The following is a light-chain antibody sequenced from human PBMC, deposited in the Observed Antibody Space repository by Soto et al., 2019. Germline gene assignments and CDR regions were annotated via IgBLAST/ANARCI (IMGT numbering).Light chain of an antibody. V-gene: IGKV1-9*01. CDR3: QQLKTNTFT. Sequence: IQLTQSPSPLSASVGDRVTITCRASQDINKFLAWFQQNPGKAPKLLVYSASTLQSAVPSRFSGIRSGTDFALTISSLEPEDFADYYCQQLKTNTFTFGQGTKLDIK. CDR1: QDINKF. CDR2: SAS. J-gene: IGKJ2*01.